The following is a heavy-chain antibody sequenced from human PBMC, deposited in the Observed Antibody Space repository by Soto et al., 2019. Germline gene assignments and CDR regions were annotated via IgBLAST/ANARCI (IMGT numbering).Heavy chain of an antibody. V-gene: IGHV1-69*06. Sequence: GASVKVSCKASGGTFSSYAISWVRQAPGQGLEWMGGIIPIFGTANYAQKFQGRVTITADKSTSTAYMELSSLRSEDTAVYYCARVRVLGGSRWSPQFSYSRYGRDVGGQGTRVPVSS. D-gene: IGHD6-13*01. J-gene: IGHJ6*02. CDR3: ARVRVLGGSRWSPQFSYSRYGRDV. CDR1: GGTFSSYA. CDR2: IIPIFGTA.